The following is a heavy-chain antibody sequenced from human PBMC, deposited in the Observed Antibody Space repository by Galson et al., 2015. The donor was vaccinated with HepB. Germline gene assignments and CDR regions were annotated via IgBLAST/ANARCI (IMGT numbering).Heavy chain of an antibody. V-gene: IGHV3-74*01. Sequence: SLRLSCAASGFTFSSYWMHWVRQAPGKGLVWVSRINSDGSSTSYADSVKGRFTISRDNAKNTLYLQMNSLRAEDTAVYYCARDVPGGYYGMDVWGQGTTVTVSS. D-gene: IGHD1-14*01. CDR1: GFTFSSYW. CDR3: ARDVPGGYYGMDV. J-gene: IGHJ6*02. CDR2: INSDGSST.